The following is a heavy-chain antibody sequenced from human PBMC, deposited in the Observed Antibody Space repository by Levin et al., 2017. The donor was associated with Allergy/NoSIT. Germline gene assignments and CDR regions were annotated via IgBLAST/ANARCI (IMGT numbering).Heavy chain of an antibody. Sequence: SVKVSCKASGGTFSSYAISWVRQAPGQGLEWMGGIIPIFGTANYAQKFQGRVTITADKSTSTAYMELSSLRSEDTAVYYCARVGVWGSYRYLNNWFDPWGQGTLVTVSS. CDR1: GGTFSSYA. CDR2: IIPIFGTA. J-gene: IGHJ5*02. CDR3: ARVGVWGSYRYLNNWFDP. D-gene: IGHD3-16*02. V-gene: IGHV1-69*06.